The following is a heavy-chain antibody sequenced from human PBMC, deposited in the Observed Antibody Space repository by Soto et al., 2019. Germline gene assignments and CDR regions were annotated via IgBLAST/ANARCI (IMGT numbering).Heavy chain of an antibody. Sequence: PSETLSLTCAVYGGSFSGYHWSWIRQPPGKGLEWIGEINHSGSTNYNPSLKSRVTISVDTSKNQFSLKLSSVTAADTAVYYCARVSVVPAAKGPFDPWGQGTLVPV. CDR2: INHSGST. V-gene: IGHV4-34*01. J-gene: IGHJ5*02. CDR3: ARVSVVPAAKGPFDP. CDR1: GGSFSGYH. D-gene: IGHD2-2*01.